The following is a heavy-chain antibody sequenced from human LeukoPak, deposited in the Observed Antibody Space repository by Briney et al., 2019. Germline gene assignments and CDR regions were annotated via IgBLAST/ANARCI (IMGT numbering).Heavy chain of an antibody. V-gene: IGHV1-69*06. CDR2: IIPIFGTA. CDR1: GGTFSSYA. CDR3: AGGDIVAYYFDY. Sequence: SSVKVSCKASGGTFSSYAISWVRQAPGQGLEWMGGIIPIFGTANYAQKFQGRVTITADKSTSTAYMELSNLRSEDTAVYYCAGGDIVAYYFDYWGQGTLVTVSS. J-gene: IGHJ4*02. D-gene: IGHD5-12*01.